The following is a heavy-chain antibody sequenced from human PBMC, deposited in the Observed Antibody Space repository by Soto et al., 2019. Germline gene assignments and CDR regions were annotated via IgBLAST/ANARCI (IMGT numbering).Heavy chain of an antibody. CDR2: INSDGSST. Sequence: SLRLSCAASGFTFSSYWMHWVRQAPGKGLVWVSRINSDGSSTSYADSVKGRFTISRDNAKNTLYLQMNSLRAEDTAVYYCARAGPDGSGWYVILDYWGQGTLVTVS. J-gene: IGHJ4*02. CDR1: GFTFSSYW. V-gene: IGHV3-74*01. D-gene: IGHD6-19*01. CDR3: ARAGPDGSGWYVILDY.